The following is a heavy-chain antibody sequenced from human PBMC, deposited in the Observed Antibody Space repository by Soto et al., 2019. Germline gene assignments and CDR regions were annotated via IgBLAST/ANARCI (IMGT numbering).Heavy chain of an antibody. CDR1: GFTFSSYV. Sequence: EVQLLESGGGLVQPGGSLRLSCAASGFTFSSYVMSWVRQAPGKGLEWVSAIGGSGGSTYYADSVKGRFTISRDNSKNTLYLQMTTLRAEDTAVYYCATWSSSGWPYYFDYWGQGTLVTVSS. CDR2: IGGSGGST. D-gene: IGHD6-19*01. CDR3: ATWSSSGWPYYFDY. J-gene: IGHJ4*02. V-gene: IGHV3-23*01.